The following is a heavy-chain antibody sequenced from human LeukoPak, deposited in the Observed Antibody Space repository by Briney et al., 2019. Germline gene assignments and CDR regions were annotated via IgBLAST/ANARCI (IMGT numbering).Heavy chain of an antibody. J-gene: IGHJ4*02. CDR1: GFTVSSNF. CDR2: IYTSGIT. V-gene: IGHV3-66*01. CDR3: AKSHRYDSSGYYGY. D-gene: IGHD3-22*01. Sequence: GGSLRLSCVVSGFTVSSNFMSWVRQAPGKGPEWVSVIYTSGITYYADSVRGRFTISRDNSKNTLYLQMNSLRAEDTAVYYCAKSHRYDSSGYYGYWGQGTLVTVSS.